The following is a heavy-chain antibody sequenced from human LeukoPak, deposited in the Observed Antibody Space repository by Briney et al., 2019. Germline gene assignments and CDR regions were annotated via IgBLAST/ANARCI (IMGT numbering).Heavy chain of an antibody. J-gene: IGHJ3*02. V-gene: IGHV3-23*01. CDR1: GFTFSSYA. D-gene: IGHD3-3*01. CDR3: ARVRITIFGVGRETFDI. CDR2: ISSGGVST. Sequence: GGSLRLSCAASGFTFSSYAMSWVRQAPGKGLEWVSGISSGGVSTYYADSVKGRFTVSRDNAKNTLYLQMNSLRAEDTAVYYCARVRITIFGVGRETFDIWGQGTMVTVSS.